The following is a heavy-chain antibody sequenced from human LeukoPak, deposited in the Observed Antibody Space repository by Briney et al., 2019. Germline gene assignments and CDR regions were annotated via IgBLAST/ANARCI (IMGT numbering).Heavy chain of an antibody. Sequence: GGSLRLSCAASGFTFSSYAMHWVRQAPGKGLEWVAVISYDGSNKYYADSVKGRFTLSRDNSKNTLYLQMNSLRAEDTAVYYCARVRAPGRYYYYGMDVWGQGTTVTVSS. CDR1: GFTFSSYA. D-gene: IGHD3-9*01. J-gene: IGHJ6*02. CDR2: ISYDGSNK. CDR3: ARVRAPGRYYYYGMDV. V-gene: IGHV3-30-3*01.